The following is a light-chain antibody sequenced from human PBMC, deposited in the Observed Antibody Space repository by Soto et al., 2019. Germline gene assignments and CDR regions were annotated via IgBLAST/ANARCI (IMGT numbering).Light chain of an antibody. CDR1: SGDVGAYNY. Sequence: QSVLTQPASVSGSPGQSITISCTGTSGDVGAYNYVSWYQQYPGKAPKLMIYEVSNRPSGVSNRFSGSKSGNTASLTISGLQAEDEADYYCSSYTSSSTLFGGGTKVTVL. CDR2: EVS. J-gene: IGLJ2*01. V-gene: IGLV2-14*01. CDR3: SSYTSSSTL.